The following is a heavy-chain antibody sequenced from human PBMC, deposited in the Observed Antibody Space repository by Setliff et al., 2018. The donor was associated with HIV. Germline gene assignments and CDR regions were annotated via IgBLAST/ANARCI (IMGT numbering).Heavy chain of an antibody. CDR1: EFTFSSYI. CDR3: ARDQIRAVFGVVIPYFYYGMDV. J-gene: IGHJ6*02. D-gene: IGHD3-3*01. CDR2: ISSDGSNI. Sequence: PGESLKISCAASEFTFSSYIMHWVRQAPGRGLEWVAVISSDGSNIYYVDSVKGRFTISRDNSNNTLYLQMNSLRPEDTAVYYCARDQIRAVFGVVIPYFYYGMDVWGQGTTVTVSS. V-gene: IGHV3-30*03.